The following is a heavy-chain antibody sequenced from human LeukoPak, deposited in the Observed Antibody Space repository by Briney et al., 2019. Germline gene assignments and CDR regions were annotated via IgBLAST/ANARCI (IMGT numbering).Heavy chain of an antibody. V-gene: IGHV1-69*13. CDR1: GGTFSSYA. J-gene: IGHJ4*02. Sequence: ASVKVSCKASGGTFSSYAISWVRQAPGQGLEWMGGIIPIFGTANYAQKSQGRVTITADESTSTAYMELSSLRSEDTAVYYCAREACGPGQLQPGCPDYGGNSFLDYWGQGTLVTVSS. CDR3: AREACGPGQLQPGCPDYGGNSFLDY. CDR2: IIPIFGTA. D-gene: IGHD4-23*01.